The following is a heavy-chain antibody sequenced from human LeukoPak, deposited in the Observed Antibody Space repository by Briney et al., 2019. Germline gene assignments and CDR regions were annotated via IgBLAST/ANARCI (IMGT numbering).Heavy chain of an antibody. D-gene: IGHD5-18*01. CDR3: GRGRGYSYGHRTL. V-gene: IGHV3-30-3*01. J-gene: IGHJ4*02. Sequence: GGSLRLSCAASGFTFRSYAMHWVRQAPGKGLGWVAVVSYDGSNKYYADSVRGGLTISGENSKNTRYRQMNSMRAEDVLVDDCGRGRGYSYGHRTLWGQATLVTVSS. CDR1: GFTFRSYA. CDR2: VSYDGSNK.